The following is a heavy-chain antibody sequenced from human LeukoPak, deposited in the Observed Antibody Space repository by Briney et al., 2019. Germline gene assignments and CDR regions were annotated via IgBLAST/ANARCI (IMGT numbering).Heavy chain of an antibody. J-gene: IGHJ4*02. CDR2: IWYDGSNK. CDR3: ARGGWNVRGEFDY. Sequence: GGSLRLSCAASGFTFSSYGMHWVRQAPGKGLEWVAAIWYDGSNKYYADSVKGRFTISRDNSKNTLYLQMNSLRAEDTAVYYCARGGWNVRGEFDYWGQGTLVTVSS. V-gene: IGHV3-33*01. D-gene: IGHD3-10*01. CDR1: GFTFSSYG.